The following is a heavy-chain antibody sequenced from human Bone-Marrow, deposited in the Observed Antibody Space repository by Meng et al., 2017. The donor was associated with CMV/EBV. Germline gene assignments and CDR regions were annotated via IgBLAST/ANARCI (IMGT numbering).Heavy chain of an antibody. CDR3: TKATGSGSFRFDF. Sequence: GESLKISCAVSEVTFSGYVLHWVRQAPGKGLEWVAFLRYDETTEYYANSVRGRFTISRDNSKNTLYLQMNRLRPEDTAVYYCTKATGSGSFRFDFWGQGTLVTVSS. V-gene: IGHV3-30*02. D-gene: IGHD3-10*01. J-gene: IGHJ4*02. CDR1: EVTFSGYV. CDR2: LRYDETTE.